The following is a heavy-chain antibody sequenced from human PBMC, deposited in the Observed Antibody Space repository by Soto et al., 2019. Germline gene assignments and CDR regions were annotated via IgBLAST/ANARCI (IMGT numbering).Heavy chain of an antibody. D-gene: IGHD1-1*01. CDR1: GYTFTSYG. V-gene: IGHV1-18*01. Sequence: QVHLVQSGAEVKKPGASVKVSCKASGYTFTSYGITGVRQAPGQGLEWMGWISAHNGNTDHAQNLQCRVIVTRDTSTTTAYMKLRSLRSDDTAVYYCARGRYGNYWGQGALVTVSS. J-gene: IGHJ4*02. CDR2: ISAHNGNT. CDR3: ARGRYGNY.